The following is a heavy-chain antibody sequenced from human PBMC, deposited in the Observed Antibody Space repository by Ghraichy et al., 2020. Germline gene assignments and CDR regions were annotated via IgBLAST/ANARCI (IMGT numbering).Heavy chain of an antibody. V-gene: IGHV4-39*01. J-gene: IGHJ4*02. CDR1: GGSISSSSYY. Sequence: SETLSLTCTVSGGSISSSSYYWGWIRQPPGKGLEWIGSIYYSGSTYYNPSLKSRVSISVDTSKNQFSLRLSSVTAADTAVYYCARREVTEYYFDYWGQGTLVTVSS. D-gene: IGHD2-21*02. CDR3: ARREVTEYYFDY. CDR2: IYYSGST.